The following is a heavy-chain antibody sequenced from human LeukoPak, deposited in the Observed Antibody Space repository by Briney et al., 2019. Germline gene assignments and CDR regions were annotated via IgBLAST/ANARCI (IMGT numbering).Heavy chain of an antibody. CDR1: GFTFSSYA. J-gene: IGHJ3*02. CDR2: ISYDGSNK. Sequence: PGGSLRLSCAASGFTFSSYAMHWVRQAPGKGLEWVAVISYDGSNKYYADSVKGRFTISRDNSKNTLYLQMNSLRAEDTAVYYCAKSGIAVAIALAFDIWGQGTMVTVSS. D-gene: IGHD6-19*01. CDR3: AKSGIAVAIALAFDI. V-gene: IGHV3-30*04.